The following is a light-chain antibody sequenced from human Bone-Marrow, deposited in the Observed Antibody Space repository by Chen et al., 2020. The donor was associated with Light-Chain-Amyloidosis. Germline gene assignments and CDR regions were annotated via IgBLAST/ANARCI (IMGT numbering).Light chain of an antibody. V-gene: IGLV3-21*02. CDR3: QVWDRSSDRLV. Sequence: SYVLTQPSSVSVAPGQTATIACWGNNIGSTSVHWYQQTPGQAPLLVVYDDSDRPSGIPERLSGSNSGTTATLTISRVEAGDEADYYCQVWDRSSDRLVFGGGTKLTVL. CDR1: NIGSTS. J-gene: IGLJ3*02. CDR2: DDS.